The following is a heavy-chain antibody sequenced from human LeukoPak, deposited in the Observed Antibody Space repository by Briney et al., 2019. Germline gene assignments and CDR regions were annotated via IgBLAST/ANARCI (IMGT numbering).Heavy chain of an antibody. CDR2: IWHDGSNK. CDR3: ARDRGYSYGHPFDY. J-gene: IGHJ4*02. Sequence: PGRSLRLSCAASRFTFSSYGMHWVRQAPGKGLEWVALIWHDGSNKYYADYVKGRFTISRDNSKNTLYLQMNSLRAEDTAVYYCARDRGYSYGHPFDYWGQGTLVTVSS. D-gene: IGHD5-18*01. V-gene: IGHV3-33*01. CDR1: RFTFSSYG.